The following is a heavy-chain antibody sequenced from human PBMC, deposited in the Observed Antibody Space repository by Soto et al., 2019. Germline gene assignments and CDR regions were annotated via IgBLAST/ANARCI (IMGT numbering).Heavy chain of an antibody. Sequence: QLQLQESGPGLVKPSETLSLTCTVSGDSISSNNYYWGWIRQPPGKGLEWIGSMYHSGNTYHNPSLKSRVTISVHTSKNQLSLNLRSVPAADTAVYYCARHRGPTGPNYWGQGTLVTVSS. CDR2: MYHSGNT. V-gene: IGHV4-39*01. J-gene: IGHJ4*02. CDR1: GDSISSNNYY. D-gene: IGHD3-10*01. CDR3: ARHRGPTGPNY.